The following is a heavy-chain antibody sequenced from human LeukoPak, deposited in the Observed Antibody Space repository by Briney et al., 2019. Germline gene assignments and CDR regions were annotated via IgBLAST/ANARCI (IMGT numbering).Heavy chain of an antibody. J-gene: IGHJ6*03. D-gene: IGHD3-22*01. CDR3: ARDHYDSSGYYGWAYYMDV. Sequence: ASVKVSCKASGYTFTGYYMHWVRQAPGQGLEWMGIINPSGGSTSYAQKFQGRVTMTRDMSASTVYMELSSLRSEDTAVYYCARDHYDSSGYYGWAYYMDVWGKGTTVTVSS. V-gene: IGHV1-46*01. CDR2: INPSGGST. CDR1: GYTFTGYY.